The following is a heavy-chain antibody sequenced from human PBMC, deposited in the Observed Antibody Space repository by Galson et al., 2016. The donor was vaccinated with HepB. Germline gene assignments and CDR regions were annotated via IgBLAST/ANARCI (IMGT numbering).Heavy chain of an antibody. D-gene: IGHD2-15*01. CDR1: GFTFSSYW. Sequence: SLRLSCAASGFTFSSYWMGWVRQAPGKGLEWVANIKQDGSEKYYVDSVKGRFTISRDNAKNSLHLQMNSLRAEDTAVYYCARERCQGYCLYHYYGMDVWGQGTTVTVSS. V-gene: IGHV3-7*01. J-gene: IGHJ6*02. CDR3: ARERCQGYCLYHYYGMDV. CDR2: IKQDGSEK.